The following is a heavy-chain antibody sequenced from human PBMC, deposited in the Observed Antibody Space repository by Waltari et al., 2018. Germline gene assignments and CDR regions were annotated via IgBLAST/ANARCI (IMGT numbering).Heavy chain of an antibody. V-gene: IGHV3-72*01. CDR3: ARDTAAALDY. J-gene: IGHJ4*02. CDR2: KKNKAENYIT. Sequence: EVQLVESGGGFVQPGGSVTLSCAAPGFTFHHHYMNWVRQAPGRGLEWIGRKKNKAENYITDYAASVQGRFSVSRDDSRNSLFLQMNSLETEDTAVYYCARDTAAALDYWGQGTLVTVSS. CDR1: GFTFHHHY. D-gene: IGHD6-25*01.